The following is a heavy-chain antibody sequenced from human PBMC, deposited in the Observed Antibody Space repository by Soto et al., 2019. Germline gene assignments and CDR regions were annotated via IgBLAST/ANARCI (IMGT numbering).Heavy chain of an antibody. J-gene: IGHJ4*02. Sequence: ASVKVSCKASGYTFTSYYMQWVRQAPGKGLEWMGIINPSGGSTSYAQKFQGRVTMTRDTSTSTVYMELSSMRSEDTAVYYCATGTERNPSQADYCGQVTLVPVSS. CDR1: GYTFTSYY. V-gene: IGHV1-46*01. CDR2: INPSGGST. CDR3: ATGTERNPSQADY. D-gene: IGHD1-1*01.